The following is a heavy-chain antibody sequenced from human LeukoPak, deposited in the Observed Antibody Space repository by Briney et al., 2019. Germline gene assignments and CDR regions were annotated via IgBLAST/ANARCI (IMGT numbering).Heavy chain of an antibody. Sequence: GGSLRLSCAASGFTFSSYSMHWVRQAPGKGLEWVSSISSSSSSYSYTYYADSVKGRFTISRDNAKNSLLLQMNSLRAEDTAVYYCAKNFFDISGESVLFDCWGQGTLVTVSS. V-gene: IGHV3-21*01. CDR1: GFTFSSYS. D-gene: IGHD3-22*01. CDR2: ISSSSSSYSYT. CDR3: AKNFFDISGESVLFDC. J-gene: IGHJ4*02.